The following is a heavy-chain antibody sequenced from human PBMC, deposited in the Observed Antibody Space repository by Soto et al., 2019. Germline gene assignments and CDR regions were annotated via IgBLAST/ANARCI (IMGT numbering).Heavy chain of an antibody. J-gene: IGHJ4*02. CDR3: ERDAEYSYGEKFDY. V-gene: IGHV1-18*01. CDR2: ISAYNGNT. D-gene: IGHD5-18*01. Sequence: ASVKVSCKASGETFDSYGMSWVRQATGQGLEWMGWISAYNGNTNYAQKLQGRVTMTTDTSTSTAYMELRSLRSDDTAVYYCERDAEYSYGEKFDYWGQGTLVTVSS. CDR1: GETFDSYG.